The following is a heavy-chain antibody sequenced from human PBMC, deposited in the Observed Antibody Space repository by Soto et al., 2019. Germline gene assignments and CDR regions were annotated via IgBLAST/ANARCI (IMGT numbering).Heavy chain of an antibody. V-gene: IGHV1-8*01. D-gene: IGHD6-13*01. CDR1: GYTFTSYD. CDR3: ARAEAAAGTREP. CDR2: MNPNSGNT. J-gene: IGHJ5*02. Sequence: QVQLVQSGAEVKKPGDSLKVSCKASGYTFTSYDINWVRQATGQGLEWMGWMNPNSGNTGYAQKFQGRVTMTRNTSISTAYMELSSLRSEDTAVYYCARAEAAAGTREPWGQGTLVTVSS.